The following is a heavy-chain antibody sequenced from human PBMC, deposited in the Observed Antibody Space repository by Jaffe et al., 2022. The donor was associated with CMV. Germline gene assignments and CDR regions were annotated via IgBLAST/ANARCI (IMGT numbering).Heavy chain of an antibody. D-gene: IGHD4-17*01. CDR1: GFTFSSYS. CDR2: ISSSSSYI. J-gene: IGHJ6*02. V-gene: IGHV3-21*01. CDR3: ARDALDSPSSYGDYPLYYYYGMDV. Sequence: EVQLVESGGGLVKPGGSLRLSCAASGFTFSSYSMNWVRQAPGKGLEWVSSISSSSSYIYYADSVKGRFTISRDNAKNSLYLQMNSLRAEDTAVYYCARDALDSPSSYGDYPLYYYYGMDVWGQGTTVTVSS.